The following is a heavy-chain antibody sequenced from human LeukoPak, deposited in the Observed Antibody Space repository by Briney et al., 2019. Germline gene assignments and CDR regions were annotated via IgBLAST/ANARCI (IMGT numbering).Heavy chain of an antibody. D-gene: IGHD5-24*01. V-gene: IGHV3-11*04. CDR3: ARGGRWLQSDSSYYFDY. J-gene: IGHJ4*02. Sequence: NPGGSLRLSCAASGFTFSDYYMGWIRQAPGKGLEWVSYISSSGSTIYYADSVKGRFTISRDNAKNSLYLQMNSLRAEDTAVYYCARGGRWLQSDSSYYFDYWGQGTLVTVSS. CDR1: GFTFSDYY. CDR2: ISSSGSTI.